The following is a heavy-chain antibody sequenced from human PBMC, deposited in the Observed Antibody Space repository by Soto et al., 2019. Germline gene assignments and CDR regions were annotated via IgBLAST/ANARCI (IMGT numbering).Heavy chain of an antibody. Sequence: GGSLRLSCAASGFTFSSYAMHWVRQAPGKGLEWVAVISYDGSNKYYADSVKGRFTISRDNSKNTLYLQMNSLRAEDTAVYYCARVGRWLQFGYFDYWGQGTPVTVSS. D-gene: IGHD5-12*01. CDR1: GFTFSSYA. CDR3: ARVGRWLQFGYFDY. V-gene: IGHV3-30-3*01. J-gene: IGHJ4*02. CDR2: ISYDGSNK.